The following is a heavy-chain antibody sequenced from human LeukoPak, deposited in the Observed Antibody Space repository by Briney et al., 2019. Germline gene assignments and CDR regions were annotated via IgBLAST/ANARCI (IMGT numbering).Heavy chain of an antibody. CDR1: GGSISSGGYY. CDR3: ARVERYHYDSSGYSFDY. CDR2: IYYSGST. Sequence: SQTLSLTCTVSGGSISSGGYYWSWIRQHPGKGLEWIGYIYYSGSTYYNPSLKSRVTISVDTSKNQFSLKLSSVTAADTAVYYCARVERYHYDSSGYSFDYWGQGTLVTVSS. V-gene: IGHV4-31*03. D-gene: IGHD3-22*01. J-gene: IGHJ4*02.